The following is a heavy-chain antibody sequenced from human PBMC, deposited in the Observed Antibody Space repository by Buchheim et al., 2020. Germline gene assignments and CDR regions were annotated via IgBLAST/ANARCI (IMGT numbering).Heavy chain of an antibody. D-gene: IGHD3-10*01. J-gene: IGHJ4*02. CDR1: GFTFSSYA. CDR2: ISYDGSNK. V-gene: IGHV3-30*18. CDR3: AKSLTLLWFGGLDY. Sequence: QVQLVESGGGVVQPGRSLRLSCAASGFTFSSYAMHWVRQAPGKGLEWVAVISYDGSNKYYADSVKGRFTISRDNSKNTLYLQMNSLRAEDTAVYYCAKSLTLLWFGGLDYWGQGTL.